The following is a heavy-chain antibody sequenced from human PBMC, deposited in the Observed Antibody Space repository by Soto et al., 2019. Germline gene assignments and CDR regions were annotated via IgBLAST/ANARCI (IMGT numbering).Heavy chain of an antibody. CDR3: TSSLTYSSGWYVVY. Sequence: GGSLRLSCAASGFTFSGSAMHWVRQASGKGLEWVGRIRSKANSYATAYAASVKGRFTISRDDSKNTAYLQMNSLKTEDTAVYYCTSSLTYSSGWYVVYWGQGTLVTVSS. V-gene: IGHV3-73*01. CDR1: GFTFSGSA. D-gene: IGHD6-19*01. CDR2: IRSKANSYAT. J-gene: IGHJ4*02.